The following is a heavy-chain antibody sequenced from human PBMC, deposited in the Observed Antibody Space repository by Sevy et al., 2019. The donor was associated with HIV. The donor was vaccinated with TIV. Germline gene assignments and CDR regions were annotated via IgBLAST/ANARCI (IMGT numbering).Heavy chain of an antibody. CDR2: ISGSGGST. V-gene: IGHV3-23*01. CDR1: GFTFSSYA. CDR3: AKDGYKPSVGDENYYYYMDV. Sequence: GGSLRLSCAASGFTFSSYAMSWVRQAPGKGLEWVSAISGSGGSTYHADSVKGRFTISRDNSKNTLYLQMNSLRAEDTAVYYCAKDGYKPSVGDENYYYYMDVWGKGTTVTVSS. J-gene: IGHJ6*03. D-gene: IGHD1-20*01.